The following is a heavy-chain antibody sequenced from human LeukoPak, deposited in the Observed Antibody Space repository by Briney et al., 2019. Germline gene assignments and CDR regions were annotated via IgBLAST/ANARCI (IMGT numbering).Heavy chain of an antibody. CDR3: ARGMASDY. V-gene: IGHV4-39*07. D-gene: IGHD5-24*01. CDR2: INHSGST. CDR1: GGSISSGGYY. J-gene: IGHJ4*02. Sequence: SETLSLTCTVSGGSISSGGYYWSWIRQPPGKGLEWIGEINHSGSTNYNPSLKSRVTISVDTSKNQFSLKLSSVTAADTAVYYCARGMASDYWGQGTLVTVSS.